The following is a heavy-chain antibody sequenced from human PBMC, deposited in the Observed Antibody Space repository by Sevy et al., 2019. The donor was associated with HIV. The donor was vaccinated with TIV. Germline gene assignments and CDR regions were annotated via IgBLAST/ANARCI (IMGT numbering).Heavy chain of an antibody. V-gene: IGHV1-18*01. J-gene: IGHJ6*02. D-gene: IGHD5-18*01. CDR2: ISAYNGNT. CDR1: GYTFTSYG. CDR3: ARDQGYSYGYSPFYYYYGMDV. Sequence: ASVNVSCKASGYTFTSYGISWVRQAPGQGLEWMGWISAYNGNTNYAQKLQGRVTMTTDTSTSTAYMELRSLRSDDTAVYYCARDQGYSYGYSPFYYYYGMDVWGQGTTVTVSS.